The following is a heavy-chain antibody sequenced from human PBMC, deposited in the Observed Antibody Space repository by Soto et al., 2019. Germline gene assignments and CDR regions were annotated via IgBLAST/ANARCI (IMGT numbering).Heavy chain of an antibody. CDR2: IYYSGST. J-gene: IGHJ3*02. V-gene: IGHV4-59*01. CDR1: GGSISSYY. D-gene: IGHD3-22*01. CDR3: ARDLGYYYDSSGYKAFDI. Sequence: PSETLSLTCTVSGGSISSYYWSWIRQPPGKGLEWIGYIYYSGSTNYNPSLKSRATISVDTSKNQFSLKLSSVTAADTAVYYCARDLGYYYDSSGYKAFDIWGQGTMVTVSS.